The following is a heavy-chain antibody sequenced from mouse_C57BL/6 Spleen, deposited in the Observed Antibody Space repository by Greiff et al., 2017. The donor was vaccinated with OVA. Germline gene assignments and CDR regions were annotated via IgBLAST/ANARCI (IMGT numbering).Heavy chain of an antibody. CDR2: ISSGSSTI. Sequence: EVQRVESGGGLVKPGGSLKLSCAASGFTFSDYGMHWVRQAPEKGLEWVAYISSGSSTIYYADTVQGRFTISRDNAKNTLFLQMTSLMSEDTAVYYCAMIYYGNYGCLDYWGQGTSVTVSS. CDR3: AMIYYGNYGCLDY. V-gene: IGHV5-17*01. J-gene: IGHJ4*01. D-gene: IGHD2-1*01. CDR1: GFTFSDYG.